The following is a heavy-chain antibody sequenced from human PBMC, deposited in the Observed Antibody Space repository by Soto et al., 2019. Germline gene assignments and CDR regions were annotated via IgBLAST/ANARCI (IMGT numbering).Heavy chain of an antibody. Sequence: ASVKVSCKASGYTFTSYGISWVRQAPGQGLEWMGWISAYNGNTNYAQKLQGRVTMTTDTSTSTAYMELRSLRSDETAVYYCARWFGDDAYYYYYYMDVWGKGTTVTVSS. V-gene: IGHV1-18*01. CDR1: GYTFTSYG. CDR2: ISAYNGNT. D-gene: IGHD3-10*01. J-gene: IGHJ6*03. CDR3: ARWFGDDAYYYYYYMDV.